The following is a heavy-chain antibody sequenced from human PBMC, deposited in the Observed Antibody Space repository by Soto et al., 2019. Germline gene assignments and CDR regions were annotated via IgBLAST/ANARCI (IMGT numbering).Heavy chain of an antibody. CDR2: ISWNSGSI. D-gene: IGHD3-16*01. V-gene: IGHV3-9*01. Sequence: GGSLRLSCSSSGFTFDDYAMHWVRQSPVKGLEWVSGISWNSGSIGYADSVKGRFTISRDNAKNSLYLQMNSLRAEDTALYYCAKEIGLNGPDHDYESWCQGTMVTVS. J-gene: IGHJ3*01. CDR1: GFTFDDYA. CDR3: AKEIGLNGPDHDYES.